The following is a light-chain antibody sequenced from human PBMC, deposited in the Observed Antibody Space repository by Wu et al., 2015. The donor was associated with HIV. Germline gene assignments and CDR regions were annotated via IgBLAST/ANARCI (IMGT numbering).Light chain of an antibody. V-gene: IGKV3-20*01. J-gene: IGKJ1*01. Sequence: DIVLTQSPATVSFYPGERATLSCRASQTVGSDFAWYQQKSGQAPRLLIYDASKRATGIPDRFSGSGSGTDFSLTITTLEPEDSAVYYCHQYGNAPWAFGQGTKVE. CDR1: QTVGSD. CDR2: DAS. CDR3: HQYGNAPWA.